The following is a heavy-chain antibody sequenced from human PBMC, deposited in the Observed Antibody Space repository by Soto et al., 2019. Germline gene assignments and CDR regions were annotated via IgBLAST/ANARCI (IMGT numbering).Heavy chain of an antibody. Sequence: SETLSLTCAVSGGSISSGDYYWSWIRQPPGKGLEWIGYIYYSGSTYYNPSLKSRVTISVDTSKNQFSLKLSSVTAADTAVYYCARGGGITMVRGENYYYGMDVWGQGTTVTVSS. CDR1: GGSISSGDYY. D-gene: IGHD3-10*01. CDR2: IYYSGST. J-gene: IGHJ6*02. CDR3: ARGGGITMVRGENYYYGMDV. V-gene: IGHV4-30-4*01.